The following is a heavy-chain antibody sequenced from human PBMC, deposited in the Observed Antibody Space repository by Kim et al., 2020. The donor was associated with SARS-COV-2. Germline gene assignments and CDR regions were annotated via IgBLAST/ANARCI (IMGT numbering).Heavy chain of an antibody. CDR2: INHSGST. V-gene: IGHV4-34*01. Sequence: SETLSLTCAVYGGSFSGYYWSWIRQPPGKGLEWIGEINHSGSTNYNPSLKSRVTISVDTSKNQFSLKLSSVTAADTAVYYCARSQYLGTGPGLDYWGQGTLVTVSS. J-gene: IGHJ4*02. D-gene: IGHD2-8*02. CDR3: ARSQYLGTGPGLDY. CDR1: GGSFSGYY.